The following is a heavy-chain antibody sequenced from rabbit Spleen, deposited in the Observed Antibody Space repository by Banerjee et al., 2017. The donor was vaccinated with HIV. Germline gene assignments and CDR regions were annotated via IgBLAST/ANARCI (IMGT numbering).Heavy chain of an antibody. J-gene: IGHJ4*01. D-gene: IGHD1-1*01. CDR3: ARDLVGVIGWNFNL. CDR2: INASTGKP. Sequence: QEQLVESGGGLVQPEGSLTLTCKASGFSFSDRDVMCWVRQALGKGLEWIACINASTGKPVYSTWAKGRFTISRTSSTTVTLRITSLTAADRATYFCARDLVGVIGWNFNLWGPGTLVTVS. CDR1: GFSFSDRDV. V-gene: IGHV1S45*01.